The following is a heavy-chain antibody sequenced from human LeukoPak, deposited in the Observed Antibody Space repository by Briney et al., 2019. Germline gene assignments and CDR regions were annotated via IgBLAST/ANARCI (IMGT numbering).Heavy chain of an antibody. CDR1: GYTFTSYD. Sequence: ASVKVSCKASGYTFTSYDINWVRQATGQGLEWMGWMNPNSGNTGYAQKFQGRVTMTRKTSISTAYMELSSLRSEDTAVYYCARRLGDSSGADYWGQGTLVTVSS. CDR2: MNPNSGNT. CDR3: ARRLGDSSGADY. D-gene: IGHD6-19*01. V-gene: IGHV1-8*01. J-gene: IGHJ4*02.